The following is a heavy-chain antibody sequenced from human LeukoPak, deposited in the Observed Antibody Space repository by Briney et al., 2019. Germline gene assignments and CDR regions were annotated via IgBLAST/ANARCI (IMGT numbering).Heavy chain of an antibody. V-gene: IGHV1-2*02. D-gene: IGHD2-15*01. CDR2: INPNSGGT. J-gene: IGHJ5*02. Sequence: ASVKVSCKASGYTFTGYYMHWVRQAPGQGLEWMGWINPNSGGTNYAQKFQGRVTMTRDTSISTAYMELRSLRSDDTAVYYCARVDLYCSGGSCYPLFWFDPWGQGTLVTVSS. CDR1: GYTFTGYY. CDR3: ARVDLYCSGGSCYPLFWFDP.